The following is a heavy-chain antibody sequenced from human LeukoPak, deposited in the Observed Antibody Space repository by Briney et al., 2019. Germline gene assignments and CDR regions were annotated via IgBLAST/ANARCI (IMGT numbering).Heavy chain of an antibody. Sequence: GGSLGLSCAASGFTFSDYYMSWIRQAPGKGLEWVSYISSSGSAISYADSVKGRFTISRDNAKNSLYLQMNSLRAEDTAVYYCARGPRYDSSGYHDWGQGTLVTVSS. CDR2: ISSSGSAI. D-gene: IGHD3-22*01. J-gene: IGHJ4*02. CDR3: ARGPRYDSSGYHD. V-gene: IGHV3-11*01. CDR1: GFTFSDYY.